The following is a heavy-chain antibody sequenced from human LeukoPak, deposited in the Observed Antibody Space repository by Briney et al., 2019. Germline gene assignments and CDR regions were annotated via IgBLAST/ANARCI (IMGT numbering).Heavy chain of an antibody. V-gene: IGHV1-8*01. Sequence: APVKVSCKASGYTLTSYVINWVRQAAGQGLEWMGWMNPNSGNTGYAQNFQGRVTMTRNTSITTAYMELSSLRSEDTAVYYCTKIGRYGSGNYYYTMDVWGQGTTVTVSS. D-gene: IGHD3-10*01. CDR2: MNPNSGNT. CDR3: TKIGRYGSGNYYYTMDV. CDR1: GYTLTSYV. J-gene: IGHJ6*02.